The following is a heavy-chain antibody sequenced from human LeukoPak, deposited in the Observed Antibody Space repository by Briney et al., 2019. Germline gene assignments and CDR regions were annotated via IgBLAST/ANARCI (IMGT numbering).Heavy chain of an antibody. D-gene: IGHD3-22*01. J-gene: IGHJ3*02. V-gene: IGHV4-38-2*02. CDR2: IYHSGST. CDR1: GYSISSGYY. CDR3: ARPGYYDSSGYYSPDAFDI. Sequence: SETLSLTCTVSGYSISSGYYWGWIRQPPGKGLEWIGSIYHSGSTYYNPSLKSRVTISVDTSKNQFSLKLSSLTAADTAVYYCARPGYYDSSGYYSPDAFDIWGQGTMVTVSS.